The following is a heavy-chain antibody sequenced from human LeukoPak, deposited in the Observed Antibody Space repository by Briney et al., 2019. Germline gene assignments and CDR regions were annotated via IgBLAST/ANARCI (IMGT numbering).Heavy chain of an antibody. J-gene: IGHJ4*02. D-gene: IGHD3-3*01. V-gene: IGHV1-18*01. Sequence: ASVKVSCKASGYTFTSYGISWVRQAPGQGLEWMGWISAYNGNTNYAQKLQGRVTMTTDTSTSTAYMELRSLRSDDTAVYYCARPYVLRFLEWLPFDYWGQGTLVTVSS. CDR3: ARPYVLRFLEWLPFDY. CDR1: GYTFTSYG. CDR2: ISAYNGNT.